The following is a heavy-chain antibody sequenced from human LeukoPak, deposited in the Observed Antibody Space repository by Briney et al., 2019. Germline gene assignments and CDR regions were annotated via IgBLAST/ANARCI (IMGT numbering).Heavy chain of an antibody. CDR1: GFSFSTYA. V-gene: IGHV3-30*04. CDR3: VRGNYYDSSGFDVTRC. J-gene: IGHJ4*02. Sequence: GGSLRLSRAASGFSFSTYAIHWVRQAPDQGLEWVAFISYDGYYKYYADSVKGRFTISRDNSNNTLHLQVNSLRAEDTALYYCVRGNYYDSSGFDVTRCWGQGALVTVSS. D-gene: IGHD3-22*01. CDR2: ISYDGYYK.